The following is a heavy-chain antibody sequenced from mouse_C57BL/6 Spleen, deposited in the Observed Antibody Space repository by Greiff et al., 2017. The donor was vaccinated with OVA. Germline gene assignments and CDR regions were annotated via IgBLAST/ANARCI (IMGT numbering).Heavy chain of an antibody. CDR1: GFNIKDDY. Sequence: EVQLQQPGAELVKPGASVKLSCTASGFNIKDDYMHWVKQRPEQGLEWIGWIDPENGDTEYASKFQGKATITADTSSNTAYLQLSSLTSEDTAVYYCFYDGYYGYWGQGTTLTVSS. CDR2: IDPENGDT. CDR3: FYDGYYGY. D-gene: IGHD2-3*01. J-gene: IGHJ2*01. V-gene: IGHV14-4*01.